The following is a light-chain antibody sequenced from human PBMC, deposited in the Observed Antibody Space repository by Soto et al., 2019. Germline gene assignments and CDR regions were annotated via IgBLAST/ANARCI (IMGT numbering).Light chain of an antibody. J-gene: IGKJ2*01. CDR1: QSVRSTY. V-gene: IGKV3D-20*01. CDR3: QQYGSSPYT. CDR2: DAT. Sequence: EIVLTQSPATLSLSPGDRATLSCGASQSVRSTYLAWYQQKPGLAPRLLIYDATVRATGVPGRFSGGGSGTDFTLTIDRLEPEDFAVYCCQQYGSSPYTFGQGTKLEI.